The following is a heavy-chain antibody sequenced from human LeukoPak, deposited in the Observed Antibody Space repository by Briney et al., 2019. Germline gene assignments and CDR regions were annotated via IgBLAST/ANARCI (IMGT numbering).Heavy chain of an antibody. CDR2: INSVGSST. CDR3: ARESSGWYRDAFDI. D-gene: IGHD6-19*01. V-gene: IGHV3-74*01. J-gene: IGHJ3*02. Sequence: GSLRPSCAASGFTFGSYWMHWVRKAPGKGRVWVSRINSVGSSTTNADSVNGRFTISRDNAKNTLDLQMNSLRAGDTAVYYCARESSGWYRDAFDIWGQGTMVTVSS. CDR1: GFTFGSYW.